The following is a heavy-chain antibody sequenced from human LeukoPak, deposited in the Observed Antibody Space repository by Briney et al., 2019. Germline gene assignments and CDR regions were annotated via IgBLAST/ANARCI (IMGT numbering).Heavy chain of an antibody. J-gene: IGHJ2*01. V-gene: IGHV1-69*13. CDR1: GGTFSSYA. Sequence: ASVKVSCKASGGTFSSYAISWVRQAPGQGLEWMEGIIPIFGTANYAQKFQGRVTITADESTSTAYMELSSLRSEDTAVYYCARDRYSNSYWYFDLWGRGTLVTVSS. D-gene: IGHD4-11*01. CDR2: IIPIFGTA. CDR3: ARDRYSNSYWYFDL.